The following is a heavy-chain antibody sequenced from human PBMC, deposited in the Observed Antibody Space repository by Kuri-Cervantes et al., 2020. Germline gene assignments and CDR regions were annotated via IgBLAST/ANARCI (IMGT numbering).Heavy chain of an antibody. CDR3: ARSRNGDTTSQS. J-gene: IGHJ5*02. V-gene: IGHV4-38-2*01. CDR1: GFTFSNAW. D-gene: IGHD1-14*01. CDR2: IYYSGRT. Sequence: ETLKISCAASGFTFSNAWMSWVRQAPGKGLEWIGSIYYSGRTYYNPSLKSRVNLAVDTSKNQFSLNLTSLNAADTAMYNCARSRNGDTTSQSWGQGTLVTVSS.